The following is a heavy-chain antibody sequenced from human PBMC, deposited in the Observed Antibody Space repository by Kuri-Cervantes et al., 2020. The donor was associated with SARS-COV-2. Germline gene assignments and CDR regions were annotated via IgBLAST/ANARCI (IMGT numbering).Heavy chain of an antibody. J-gene: IGHJ4*02. CDR2: IYSGGST. Sequence: GESLKISCVASGFTVNNNYMSWVRQAPGKGLEWASVIYSGGSTYNADSVKGRFTISRDNAKNSLYLQMNSLRAEDTAVYYCARVPGVGATPVDYWGQGTLVTVSS. V-gene: IGHV3-66*01. CDR1: GFTVNNNY. CDR3: ARVPGVGATPVDY. D-gene: IGHD1-26*01.